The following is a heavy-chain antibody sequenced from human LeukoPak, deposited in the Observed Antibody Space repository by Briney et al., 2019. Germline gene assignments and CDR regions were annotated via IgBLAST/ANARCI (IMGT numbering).Heavy chain of an antibody. CDR2: ISGYNGNT. CDR3: ARDPGFRGAQMEY. V-gene: IGHV1-18*01. Sequence: ASVKVSCKASGYTLTSYGFSWVRQAPGQGLEWMGWISGYNGNTNYAQNLQGRVTMTIDTSTSTAYMELRSLRSDDTAVYYCARDPGFRGAQMEYWGQGTLVTVSS. J-gene: IGHJ4*02. CDR1: GYTLTSYG. D-gene: IGHD3-10*01.